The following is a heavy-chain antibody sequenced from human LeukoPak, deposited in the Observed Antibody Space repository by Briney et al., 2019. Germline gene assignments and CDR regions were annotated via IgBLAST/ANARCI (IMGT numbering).Heavy chain of an antibody. J-gene: IGHJ4*02. CDR1: GFTFSSYA. D-gene: IGHD1-26*01. V-gene: IGHV3-23*01. Sequence: GGSLRLSCAASGFTFSSYAMNWVRQAPGKGLEWVSAISGSGDSTYYADSVKGRFTISRDNSKNTLYLQMNSLRAEDTAVYYCAKAVSGNYIKGFDYWGQGILVTVSS. CDR3: AKAVSGNYIKGFDY. CDR2: ISGSGDST.